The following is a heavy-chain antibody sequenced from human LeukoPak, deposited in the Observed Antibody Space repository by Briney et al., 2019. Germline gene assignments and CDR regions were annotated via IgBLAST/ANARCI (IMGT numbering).Heavy chain of an antibody. Sequence: GGSLRLSCAASGFTVSSNYMSWVRQAPGKGLEWVSVIYSGGSTYYADSVKGRFTISRDNSKNTLYLQMNSLRAEDTAVYYCARDIRYCGGDCSVYFDYWGQGTLVTVSS. J-gene: IGHJ4*02. D-gene: IGHD2-21*01. V-gene: IGHV3-53*01. CDR3: ARDIRYCGGDCSVYFDY. CDR2: IYSGGST. CDR1: GFTVSSNY.